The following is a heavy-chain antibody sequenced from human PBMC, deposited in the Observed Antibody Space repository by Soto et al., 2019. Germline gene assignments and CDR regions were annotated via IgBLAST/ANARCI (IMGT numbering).Heavy chain of an antibody. CDR1: GFTFSSYW. D-gene: IGHD2-2*01. Sequence: GGSLRLSCAASGFTFSSYWMSWVRQAPGKGLEWVANIKQDGSEKYYVDSVKGRFTISRDNARNTLYLQMSGLRVEDTAVYYCAKDRYCSATSCQDFGSWGQGTLVTVSS. CDR3: AKDRYCSATSCQDFGS. V-gene: IGHV3-7*03. J-gene: IGHJ4*02. CDR2: IKQDGSEK.